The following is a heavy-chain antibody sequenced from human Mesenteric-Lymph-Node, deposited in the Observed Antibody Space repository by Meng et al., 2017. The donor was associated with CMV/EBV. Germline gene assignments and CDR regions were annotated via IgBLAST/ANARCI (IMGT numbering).Heavy chain of an antibody. CDR1: GYMFTSFG. CDR2: VSTYKGNT. CDR3: VRDLLVSVAGRIDY. D-gene: IGHD2-8*01. V-gene: IGHV1-18*01. Sequence: ASVKVSCKASGYMFTSFGISWVRQAPGQGLEWMGWVSTYKGNTNYAQKFQGRVTMTTDRSTTTAYMELRSLRSDDTAVYYCVRDLLVSVAGRIDYWGQGTMVTVSS. J-gene: IGHJ4*02.